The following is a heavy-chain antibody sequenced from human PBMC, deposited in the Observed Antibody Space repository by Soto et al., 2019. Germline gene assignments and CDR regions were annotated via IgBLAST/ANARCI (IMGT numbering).Heavy chain of an antibody. V-gene: IGHV3-23*01. Sequence: EVQLLESGGGLVQPGGSLRLSCAASGFTFSNYAMSWVRQAPGKGLEWVSTISTSGVSTYYADSVKGRFTISREKSKSTLYLHLNSLRADDTAKDYCAIVPTRQGLVSVWFGSWGQGTLVTVSS. J-gene: IGHJ5*01. CDR3: AIVPTRQGLVSVWFGS. CDR2: ISTSGVST. CDR1: GFTFSNYA. D-gene: IGHD6-19*01.